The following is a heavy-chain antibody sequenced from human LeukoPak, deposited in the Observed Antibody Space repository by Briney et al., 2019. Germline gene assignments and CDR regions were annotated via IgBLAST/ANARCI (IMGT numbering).Heavy chain of an antibody. Sequence: PSEPLSLTCTVSGASISSYYWSWLRQPPGKGLEWVGFIFHTASTNYSPSLKSRVTISLDTSKKEFSLKLSSVTAADTAVYYCARGGASSLPFDYWGQGSLVTVSS. J-gene: IGHJ4*02. CDR2: IFHTAST. CDR3: ARGGASSLPFDY. D-gene: IGHD1-26*01. CDR1: GASISSYY. V-gene: IGHV4-59*01.